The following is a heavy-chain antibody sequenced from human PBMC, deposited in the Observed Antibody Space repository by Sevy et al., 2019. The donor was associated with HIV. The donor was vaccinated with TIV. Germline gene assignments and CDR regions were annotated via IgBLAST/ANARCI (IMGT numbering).Heavy chain of an antibody. D-gene: IGHD5-12*01. CDR1: GGSISSSSYY. CDR2: IYYSGST. J-gene: IGHJ4*02. Sequence: SETLSLTCTVSGGSISSSSYYWGWIRQPPGKGLEWIGSIYYSGSTYYNPSHKSRVTISVDTSKNQFSLKLSSVTAADTAVYYCARAIRDGYITWDYYFDYWGQGTLVTVSS. CDR3: ARAIRDGYITWDYYFDY. V-gene: IGHV4-39*01.